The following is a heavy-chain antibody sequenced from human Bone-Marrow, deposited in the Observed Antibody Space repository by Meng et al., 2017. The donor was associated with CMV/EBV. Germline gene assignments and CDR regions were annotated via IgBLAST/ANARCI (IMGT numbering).Heavy chain of an antibody. D-gene: IGHD1-26*01. V-gene: IGHV3-30*02. CDR3: AKDYQRSSPYGMDV. CDR2: IRYDGSNK. CDR1: GFTFSSYG. Sequence: GRSLRLSCAASGFTFSSYGMHWVRQAPGKGLEWVAFIRYDGSNKYYADSVKGRFTISRDNSKNTLYLQMNSLRAEDTAVYYCAKDYQRSSPYGMDVWGQGTTVTVSS. J-gene: IGHJ6*02.